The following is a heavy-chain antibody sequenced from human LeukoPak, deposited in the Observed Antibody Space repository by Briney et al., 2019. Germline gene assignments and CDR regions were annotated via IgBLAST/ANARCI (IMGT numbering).Heavy chain of an antibody. J-gene: IGHJ3*02. CDR1: GFTFSNYE. D-gene: IGHD4-17*01. CDR3: ASRYIYGDFGRLDAFDI. Sequence: AGGSLRLSCAASGFTFSNYELSWVRQAPGKGLEWVSSISNSGDKTFYADSVKGRFTISRDNSKNTLYLQMNSQRAEDTAVYYCASRYIYGDFGRLDAFDIWGQGTMVTVS. CDR2: ISNSGDKT. V-gene: IGHV3-23*01.